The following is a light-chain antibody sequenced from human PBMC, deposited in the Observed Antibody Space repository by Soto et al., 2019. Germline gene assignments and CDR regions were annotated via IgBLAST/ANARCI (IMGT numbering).Light chain of an antibody. CDR2: KDS. CDR1: ALPKQY. Sequence: SSELTQPPSVSVSPGQTARITCSGDALPKQYAYWYQQKPGQAPVLVIYKDSERPSGIPERFSGASSGTTVTLTISGVQAEDEADYYCQSADSSVTYVVFGGGTKLTVL. CDR3: QSADSSVTYVV. J-gene: IGLJ2*01. V-gene: IGLV3-25*03.